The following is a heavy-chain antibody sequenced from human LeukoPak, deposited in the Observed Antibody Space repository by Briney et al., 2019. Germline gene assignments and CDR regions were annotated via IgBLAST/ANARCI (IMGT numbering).Heavy chain of an antibody. D-gene: IGHD6-19*01. CDR2: IYYSGST. Sequence: PSETLSLTCTVSGGSISSGDYYWSWIRQPPGKGLEWIGYIYYSGSTYYNPSLKSRVTISVDTSKNQFSLKLSSVTAADTAVYYCARVPVAVAGEGDYWGQGTLVTVSS. J-gene: IGHJ4*02. V-gene: IGHV4-30-4*08. CDR1: GGSISSGDYY. CDR3: ARVPVAVAGEGDY.